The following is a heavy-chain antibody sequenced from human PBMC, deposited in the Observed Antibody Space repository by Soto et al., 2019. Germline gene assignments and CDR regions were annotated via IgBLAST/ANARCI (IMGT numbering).Heavy chain of an antibody. CDR1: GFTFSSYG. V-gene: IGHV3-30*18. CDR3: AKNLYDYVDYGVPLDY. CDR2: ISYDGSNK. J-gene: IGHJ4*01. D-gene: IGHD4-17*01. Sequence: QVQLVESGGGVVQPGRSLRLSCAASGFTFSSYGMHWVRQAPGKGLEWVAVISYDGSNKYYADSVKGRFTISRDNSKNTLYLQMNSLRAEDTAVYYCAKNLYDYVDYGVPLDYWGHGTLVTVSS.